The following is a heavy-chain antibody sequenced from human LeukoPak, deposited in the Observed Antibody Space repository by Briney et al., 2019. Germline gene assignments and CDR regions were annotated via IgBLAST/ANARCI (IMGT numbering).Heavy chain of an antibody. V-gene: IGHV4-38-2*02. CDR1: GYSISSGYY. CDR2: IYHSGST. D-gene: IGHD3-16*02. Sequence: SETLSLTCAVSGYSISSGYYWGWIRQPPGMGLEWIGSIYHSGSTYYNPSLKSRVTISVDTSKNQFSLKLSSVTAADTAVYYCAREDGWGSYRSELPFDYWGQGTLVTVSS. CDR3: AREDGWGSYRSELPFDY. J-gene: IGHJ4*02.